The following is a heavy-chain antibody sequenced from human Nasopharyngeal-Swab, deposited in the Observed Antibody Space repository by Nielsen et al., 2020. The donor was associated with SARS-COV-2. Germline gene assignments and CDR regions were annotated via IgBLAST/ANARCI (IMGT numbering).Heavy chain of an antibody. Sequence: SQTRSLTCAISGDSVSSNSAAWNWIRQSPSRGLEWLGRTYYRSKWYNDYAVFVKSRITINPDTSKNQFSLQLNSVTPEDTAVYYCARDNYDYVWGRRYYFDYWGQGTLVTVSS. CDR1: GDSVSSNSAA. J-gene: IGHJ4*02. CDR2: TYYRSKWYN. D-gene: IGHD3-16*01. V-gene: IGHV6-1*01. CDR3: ARDNYDYVWGRRYYFDY.